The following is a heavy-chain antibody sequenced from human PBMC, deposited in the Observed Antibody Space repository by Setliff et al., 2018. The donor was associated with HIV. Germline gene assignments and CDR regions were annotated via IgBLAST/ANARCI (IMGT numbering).Heavy chain of an antibody. CDR3: TRELNGHTSSHYYFGLDV. D-gene: IGHD6-6*01. Sequence: PGGSLRLSCAASGFTFSSYAMSWVRQAPGKGLEWVAVIWYDGSNKYYADSVKGRFAISRENAKNSLYLQMNNVRAGDTAVYYCTRELNGHTSSHYYFGLDVWGQGTTVTVSS. CDR1: GFTFSSYA. V-gene: IGHV3-33*08. J-gene: IGHJ6*02. CDR2: IWYDGSNK.